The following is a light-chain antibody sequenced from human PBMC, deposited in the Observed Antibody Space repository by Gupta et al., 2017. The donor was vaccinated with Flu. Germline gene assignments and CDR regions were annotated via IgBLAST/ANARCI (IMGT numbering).Light chain of an antibody. CDR3: SSFTATNSPWL. Sequence: QSVLTQPVSVSGSLGQSITISCSGTSNDIGGYDYVSWFQQYPGEGPRLIIYEVKNRPSGVSNRFSGSKSGNTATLTISGLQAEDAAHYYCSSFTATNSPWLFGGGTTLTVL. V-gene: IGLV2-14*01. J-gene: IGLJ2*01. CDR2: EVK. CDR1: SNDIGGYDY.